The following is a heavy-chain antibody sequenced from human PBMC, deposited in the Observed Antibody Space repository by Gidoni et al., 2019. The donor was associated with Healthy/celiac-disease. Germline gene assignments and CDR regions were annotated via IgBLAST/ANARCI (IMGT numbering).Heavy chain of an antibody. J-gene: IGHJ6*02. D-gene: IGHD3-10*01. CDR2: INHSGST. Sequence: QLQLQQWAAGLLKPSATLSLPCPVLGGSSSGYYWSWSRQPPGKGLEWIGEINHSGSTNYNPSLKSRVTISVDTSKNQFSLKLSSVTAADTAVYYCARVGITLYYYGMDVWGQGTTVTVSS. CDR3: ARVGITLYYYGMDV. CDR1: GGSSSGYY. V-gene: IGHV4-34*01.